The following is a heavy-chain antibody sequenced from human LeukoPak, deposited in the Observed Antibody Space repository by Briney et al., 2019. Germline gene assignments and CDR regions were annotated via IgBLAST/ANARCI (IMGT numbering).Heavy chain of an antibody. Sequence: PGGSLRLSCAASGFTFSNYGMHWVRQAPGKGLEWVAVIRYDGSNKYYAVSVKGRFTISRDNSKKTLYLQMNSLRAEDTAVYYCAGNYGPYYFDYRGQGTLVTVSS. J-gene: IGHJ4*02. CDR3: AGNYGPYYFDY. CDR1: GFTFSNYG. CDR2: IRYDGSNK. D-gene: IGHD3-10*01. V-gene: IGHV3-33*01.